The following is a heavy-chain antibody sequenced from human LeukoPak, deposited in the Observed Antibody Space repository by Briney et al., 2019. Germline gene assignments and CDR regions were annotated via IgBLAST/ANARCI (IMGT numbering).Heavy chain of an antibody. V-gene: IGHV4-61*05. D-gene: IGHD3-10*01. J-gene: IGHJ4*02. Sequence: PSETLSLTCTVSGGSISSSSYYWGWIRQPPGKGLEWIGYIYYSGSTNYNPSLKSRVTISVDTSKNQFSLKLSSVTAADTAVYYCARHTLFAAGESYFDYWGQGTLVTVSS. CDR1: GGSISSSSYY. CDR2: IYYSGST. CDR3: ARHTLFAAGESYFDY.